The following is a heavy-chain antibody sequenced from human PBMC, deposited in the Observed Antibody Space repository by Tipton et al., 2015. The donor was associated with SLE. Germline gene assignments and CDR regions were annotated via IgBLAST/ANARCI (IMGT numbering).Heavy chain of an antibody. CDR1: GYTFTSYD. CDR2: ISAYTGDT. V-gene: IGHV1-18*01. J-gene: IGHJ2*01. Sequence: QVQLVQSGAEVKRPGASVKVSCKASGYTFTSYDITWVRQAPGQGLEWMGWISAYTGDTNSAQRFQGRVTMTTDTSRTTAYMELRSLRSDDTAVYYCARDSATCCWYFDLWGHGTLVTVSS. CDR3: ARDSATCCWYFDL. D-gene: IGHD2-2*01.